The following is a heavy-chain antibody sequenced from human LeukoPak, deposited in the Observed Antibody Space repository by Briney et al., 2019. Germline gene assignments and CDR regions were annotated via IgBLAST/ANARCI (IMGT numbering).Heavy chain of an antibody. D-gene: IGHD1-26*01. V-gene: IGHV3-48*03. CDR2: ISSSGSTI. Sequence: GGSLRLSCAASGFTFSSYEMNWVRQAPGKGLEWVSYISSSGSTIYYADSVKGRFTISRDNAKNSLYLQMNSLRAEDTAVYYCARGIVGANFDYWGQGTLVTVSS. CDR1: GFTFSSYE. CDR3: ARGIVGANFDY. J-gene: IGHJ4*02.